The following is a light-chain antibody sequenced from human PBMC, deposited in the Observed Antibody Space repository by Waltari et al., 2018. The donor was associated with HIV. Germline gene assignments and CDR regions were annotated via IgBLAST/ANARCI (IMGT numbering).Light chain of an antibody. CDR3: QVWDSSSDHAI. J-gene: IGLJ2*01. CDR1: NIGDKN. V-gene: IGLV3-21*02. CDR2: DGS. Sequence: SYVLTQAPSVSVAPGQTARVTCGGNNIGDKNVHWYQQKPGQAPVSVVYDGSDRPSGIPERFSGSNAGNTSTLTINRVEAVEEADYYWQVWDSSSDHAIFGGGTKLTVL.